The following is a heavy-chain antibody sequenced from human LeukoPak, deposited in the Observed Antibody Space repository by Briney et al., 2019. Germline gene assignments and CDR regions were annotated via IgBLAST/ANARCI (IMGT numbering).Heavy chain of an antibody. Sequence: PSETLSLTCTVSGGSISSYYWSWIRQPPGKGLEWIGYIYYSGSTNYNPSLKSRVTISVDTSKNQFSLKLSSVTAADTAVYYCASLIMDYYYDSSGYDDYWGQGTLVTVSS. CDR1: GGSISSYY. D-gene: IGHD3-22*01. V-gene: IGHV4-59*01. CDR3: ASLIMDYYYDSSGYDDY. J-gene: IGHJ4*02. CDR2: IYYSGST.